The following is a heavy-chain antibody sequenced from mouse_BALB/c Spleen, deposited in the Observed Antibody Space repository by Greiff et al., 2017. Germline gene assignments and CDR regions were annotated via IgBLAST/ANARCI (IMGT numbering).Heavy chain of an antibody. CDR3: ASLLTGHFDY. V-gene: IGHV5-17*02. J-gene: IGHJ2*01. Sequence: EVKVVESGGGLVQPGGSRKLSCAASGFTFSSFGMHWVRQAPEKGLEWVAYISSGSSTIYYADTVKGRFTISRDNPKNTLCLQMTSLRSEDTAMYYCASLLTGHFDYWGQGTTLTVSS. D-gene: IGHD4-1*01. CDR1: GFTFSSFG. CDR2: ISSGSSTI.